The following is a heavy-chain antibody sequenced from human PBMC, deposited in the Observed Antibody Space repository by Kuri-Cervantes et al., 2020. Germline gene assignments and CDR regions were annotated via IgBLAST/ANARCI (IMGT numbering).Heavy chain of an antibody. Sequence: SETLSLTCSISGGSIRSYYWSWIRQPPGKGLEWIANIYYSGGPKFNPSLESRVTISVDTSKNQLSLKLNSVIAADTAVYYCARDHWGFGTYWYFDLWGRGTLVTVSS. V-gene: IGHV4-59*01. CDR3: ARDHWGFGTYWYFDL. CDR2: IYYSGGP. CDR1: GGSIRSYY. J-gene: IGHJ2*01. D-gene: IGHD7-27*01.